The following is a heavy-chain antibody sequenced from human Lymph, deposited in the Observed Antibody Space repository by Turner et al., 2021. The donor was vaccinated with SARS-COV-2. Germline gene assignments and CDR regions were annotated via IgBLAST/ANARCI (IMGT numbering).Heavy chain of an antibody. CDR1: GFIFSTDA. Sequence: VQLVLSVGGVVQPGRSLRLSCAASGFIFSTDAIHWVRQAEGKGLEGVEVIAYDGCNKYYSDSVKGKFTIYRDNSKNTLYLQMSSLRAEDTGVYYGARGSGGYLSAFDIWGQGTMVTVSS. V-gene: IGHV3-30*04. CDR3: ARGSGGYLSAFDI. D-gene: IGHD1-26*01. J-gene: IGHJ3*02. CDR2: IAYDGCNK.